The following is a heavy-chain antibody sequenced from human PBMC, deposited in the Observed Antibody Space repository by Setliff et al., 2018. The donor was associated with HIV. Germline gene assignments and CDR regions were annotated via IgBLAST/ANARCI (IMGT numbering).Heavy chain of an antibody. CDR3: AGGPGTTSIDY. D-gene: IGHD1-26*01. J-gene: IGHJ4*02. CDR1: DDSISSGVYY. Sequence: TLSLTCSVSDDSISSGVYYWSWVRQIPGKGLEWIGYVHQNRNINYSPFLSSRVAMSLDTSKSQFSLKLTSVTAADTAVYYCAGGPGTTSIDYWAQGTLVTVSS. V-gene: IGHV4-31*03. CDR2: VHQNRNI.